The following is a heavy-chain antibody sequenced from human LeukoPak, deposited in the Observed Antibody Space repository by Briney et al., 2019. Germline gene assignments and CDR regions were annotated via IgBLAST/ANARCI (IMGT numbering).Heavy chain of an antibody. Sequence: PSETLSLTCTVSGGSISSGDYYWSWIRQPPGKGLEWIGYIYYSGSTYYNPSLKSRVTISVDTSKNQFSLKLSSVTAADTAVYYCARALFSGDYYYGMDVWGQGTTVTVSS. CDR2: IYYSGST. J-gene: IGHJ6*02. V-gene: IGHV4-30-4*01. CDR3: ARALFSGDYYYGMDV. D-gene: IGHD3-10*01. CDR1: GGSISSGDYY.